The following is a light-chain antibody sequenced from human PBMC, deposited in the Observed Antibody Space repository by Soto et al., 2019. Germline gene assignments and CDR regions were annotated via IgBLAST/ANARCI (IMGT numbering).Light chain of an antibody. V-gene: IGKV3-11*01. CDR3: QQRSNWPPIT. Sequence: EIVLTQSPATLSLSPGERATLSCRASQSVSSYLAWYQRKPGQAPRLLIYDASNRATGIPARFSGSGSGTDFTLTISSLEPEDFAVYYCQQRSNWPPITFGQETRLEIK. CDR1: QSVSSY. CDR2: DAS. J-gene: IGKJ5*01.